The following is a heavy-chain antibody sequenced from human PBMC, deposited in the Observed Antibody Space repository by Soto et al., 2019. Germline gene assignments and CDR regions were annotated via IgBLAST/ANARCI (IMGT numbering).Heavy chain of an antibody. CDR1: GLSITDSEMG. J-gene: IGHJ5*02. D-gene: IGHD6-19*01. Sequence: QVTLKESGPVLVKPTETLTLRCTVSGLSITDSEMGVSWIRQPPGQPLEWLAHIDSSGEKSYRTFLKSRLAISKDTSKRQIVLTMTNMDPADTATYYGARRHLAVAVSPWFDPWGQGIPVTVSS. CDR3: ARRHLAVAVSPWFDP. CDR2: IDSSGEK. V-gene: IGHV2-26*01.